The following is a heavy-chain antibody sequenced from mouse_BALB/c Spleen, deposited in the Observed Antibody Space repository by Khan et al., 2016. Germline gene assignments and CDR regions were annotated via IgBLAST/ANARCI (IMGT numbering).Heavy chain of an antibody. V-gene: IGHV1S135*01. CDR2: IDPYNGGT. CDR1: GYSFTDYN. Sequence: IRLQQSEPELMKPGASVKVSCKASGYSFTDYNMYWVKQSHGKSLEWIGYIDPYNGGTGYNQKFKGKATLTVDKSSSTAFMHLNSLTSEDSAVYYCARKDYETIWFAYWGQGTLVTVSA. CDR3: ARKDYETIWFAY. D-gene: IGHD2-4*01. J-gene: IGHJ3*01.